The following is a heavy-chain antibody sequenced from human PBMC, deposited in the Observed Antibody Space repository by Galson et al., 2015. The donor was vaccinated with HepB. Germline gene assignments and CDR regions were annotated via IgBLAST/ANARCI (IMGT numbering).Heavy chain of an antibody. CDR1: GFTFTSSA. V-gene: IGHV1-58*02. CDR2: IVVGSGNT. CDR3: AAVQVATINPFDY. J-gene: IGHJ4*02. D-gene: IGHD5-24*01. Sequence: SVKVSCKASGFTFTSSAMQWVRQARGQRLEWIGWIVVGSGNTNYAQKFQERVTITRDMSTSTAYMELSSLRSEDTAVYYCAAVQVATINPFDYWGQGTLVTVSS.